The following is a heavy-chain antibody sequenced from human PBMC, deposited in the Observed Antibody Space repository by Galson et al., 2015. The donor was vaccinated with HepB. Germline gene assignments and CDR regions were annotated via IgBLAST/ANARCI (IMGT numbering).Heavy chain of an antibody. D-gene: IGHD6-6*01. CDR1: GYSFTSYW. Sequence: QSGAEVKKPGESLKISCKGSGYSFTSYWIGWVRQMPGKGLEWMGIIYPGDSDTRHSPSFQGQVTISADKSISTAYLQWSSLKASDTAMYYCARQGGEGGSSSSIYYYYYMDVWGKGTTVTVSS. V-gene: IGHV5-51*01. J-gene: IGHJ6*03. CDR2: IYPGDSDT. CDR3: ARQGGEGGSSSSIYYYYYMDV.